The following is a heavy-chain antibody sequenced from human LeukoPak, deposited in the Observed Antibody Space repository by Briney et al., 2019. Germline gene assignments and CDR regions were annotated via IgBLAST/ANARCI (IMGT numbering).Heavy chain of an antibody. Sequence: SETLSLTCSVSGASISGYYWSWIRQPPGKELEWIGYVYYSENTKYNPSLESRVTISLDTSKNQFSLRLNSVTTADTAVYFCTRRVTITGTPKAYFDYWGQGILVTVSS. J-gene: IGHJ4*02. D-gene: IGHD1-20*01. CDR2: VYYSENT. V-gene: IGHV4-59*08. CDR1: GASISGYY. CDR3: TRRVTITGTPKAYFDY.